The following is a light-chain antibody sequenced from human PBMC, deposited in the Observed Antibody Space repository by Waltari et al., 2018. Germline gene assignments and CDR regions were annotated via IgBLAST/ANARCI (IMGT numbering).Light chain of an antibody. Sequence: QLVLTQPPSASASLGASVKLTCTLSSGHSDYAIACHQQQPRKGPRYLMRVHSYGSHKKGDXXPDRFSVSSSGAERFFTISSLQSEDEADYFCQTWGFGIEVFGGGTKLTVL. CDR3: QTWGFGIEV. V-gene: IGLV4-69*01. CDR1: SGHSDYA. J-gene: IGLJ3*02. CDR2: VHSYGSH.